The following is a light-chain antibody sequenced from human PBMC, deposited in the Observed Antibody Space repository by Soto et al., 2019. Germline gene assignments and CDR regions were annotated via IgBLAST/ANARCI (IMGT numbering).Light chain of an antibody. V-gene: IGKV1-39*01. Sequence: EIQMTQSPSSLSASVGDRVTITFRASQSISSYLNWYQPKPGKAPKLLIYAASSSQSGVPSRFSGSGSGTDFTLTISSLQPEDFATCYCQQSYSTPTFCQGTQVDIK. CDR1: QSISSY. CDR2: AAS. J-gene: IGKJ1*01. CDR3: QQSYSTPT.